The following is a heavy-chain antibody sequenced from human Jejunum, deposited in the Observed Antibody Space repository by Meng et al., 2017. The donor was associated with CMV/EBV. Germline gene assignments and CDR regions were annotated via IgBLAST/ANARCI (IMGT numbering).Heavy chain of an antibody. V-gene: IGHV3-23*01. CDR3: ARDGQLEY. CDR2: IKFSGNT. Sequence: EVQLLESAGGLVQPGGSLRLSCAVSGFSFSDYAMSWVRQAPGKGLEWVTSIKFSGNTFYTASVRGRFTVSRDNAENRLYPQMKSLRHEDTARDYCARDGQLEYWGQGTLVTVSS. CDR1: GFSFSDYA. J-gene: IGHJ4*02. D-gene: IGHD5-24*01.